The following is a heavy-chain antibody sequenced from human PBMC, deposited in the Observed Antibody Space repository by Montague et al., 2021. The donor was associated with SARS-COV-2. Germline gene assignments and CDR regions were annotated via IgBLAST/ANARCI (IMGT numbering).Heavy chain of an antibody. CDR1: GFTFGNYA. Sequence: SLRLSCAASGFTFGNYAMHWVRQAPGKGLEWVAVNNWNGESAHXXXSXXXRFTISRDNNKNSLFLQMSILRPEDSALYFCGKDMRASGWYGDLDYWGQGALVTVSS. D-gene: IGHD6-19*01. V-gene: IGHV3-43D*03. CDR2: NNWNGESA. CDR3: GKDMRASGWYGDLDY. J-gene: IGHJ4*02.